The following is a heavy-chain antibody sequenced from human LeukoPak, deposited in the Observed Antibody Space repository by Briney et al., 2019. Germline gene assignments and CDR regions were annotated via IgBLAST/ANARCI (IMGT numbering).Heavy chain of an antibody. Sequence: GGSLRLSCAASGFTFSTNAMHWVRQAPGKGLEWVSVISYHGRDQFYADSVKGRFTISRDNAKNTLYLQMNSLRTEDTAVYYFATQAWCGGRCYLGSWGQGTLVTVSS. CDR2: ISYHGRDQ. D-gene: IGHD2-15*01. CDR3: ATQAWCGGRCYLGS. CDR1: GFTFSTNA. V-gene: IGHV3-30*04. J-gene: IGHJ5*02.